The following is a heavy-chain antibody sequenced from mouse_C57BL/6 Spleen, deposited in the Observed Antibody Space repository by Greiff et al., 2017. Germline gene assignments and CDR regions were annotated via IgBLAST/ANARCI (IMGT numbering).Heavy chain of an antibody. J-gene: IGHJ2*01. D-gene: IGHD1-1*01. V-gene: IGHV1-55*01. CDR1: GYTFTSYW. CDR3: ARGTTVVATDFDY. CDR2: IYPGSGST. Sequence: QVQLQQPGAELVKPGASVKMSCKASGYTFTSYWITWVKQRPGQGLEWIGDIYPGSGSTNYNEKFKSKATLTVDTSSSTAYMQLSSLTSEDSAVYYCARGTTVVATDFDYWGQGTTLTVSS.